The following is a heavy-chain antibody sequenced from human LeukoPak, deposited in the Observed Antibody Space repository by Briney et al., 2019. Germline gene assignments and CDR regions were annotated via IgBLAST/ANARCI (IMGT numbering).Heavy chain of an antibody. D-gene: IGHD6-13*01. Sequence: PSETLSLTCTVSGGSISSSTYYWGWIRQPPGKGLEWIGSIYYSGSTYYNASPKSRVTISADTSKNQFSLKLSSVTAADTAVYYCARPLSGSSSWHGDAFDIWGQGTMVTVSS. V-gene: IGHV4-39*01. CDR2: IYYSGST. CDR1: GGSISSSTYY. J-gene: IGHJ3*02. CDR3: ARPLSGSSSWHGDAFDI.